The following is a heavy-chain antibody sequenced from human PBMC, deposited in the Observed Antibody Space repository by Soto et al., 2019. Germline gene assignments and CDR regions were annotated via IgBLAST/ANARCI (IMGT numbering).Heavy chain of an antibody. Sequence: GGSLRLSCVASGFTVSSNYMTWVRQAPGKGLEWVSAIYSGGSTYYADSVKGRFTISRDNSKNTLYLQMNSLRAEDTAVYYCARARSTAAGLFDYWGLGTLVTVSS. J-gene: IGHJ4*02. CDR1: GFTVSSNY. CDR2: IYSGGST. V-gene: IGHV3-53*01. CDR3: ARARSTAAGLFDY. D-gene: IGHD6-13*01.